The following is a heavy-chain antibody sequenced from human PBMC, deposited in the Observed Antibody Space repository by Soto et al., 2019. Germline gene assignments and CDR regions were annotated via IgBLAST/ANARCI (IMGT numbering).Heavy chain of an antibody. J-gene: IGHJ4*02. CDR3: AKTDGYEVEY. CDR1: GYSFVSYR. Sequence: GESLKISCKGSGYSFVSYRIAWVRQMPGKGLEWMGSIYPGDSDTTYSPSIQGQVTISADKSSTTVYLQWNTLKASDTAMYYCAKTDGYEVEYWGQGTQVTVSS. D-gene: IGHD5-18*01. CDR2: IYPGDSDT. V-gene: IGHV5-51*01.